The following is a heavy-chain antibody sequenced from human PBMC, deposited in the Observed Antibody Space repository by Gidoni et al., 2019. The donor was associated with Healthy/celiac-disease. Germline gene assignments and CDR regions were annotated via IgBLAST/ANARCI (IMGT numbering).Heavy chain of an antibody. V-gene: IGHV1-8*01. Sequence: VQLVQSGAEVKKPGASVKFSCKPSGYTFTRYDINWVRQATGQGLEWMGGMNPNSGNTGYAQKFQGRVTMTRNTSISTAYMELSSLRSEDTAVYYCARGRVVVVPAAINWFDPWGQGTLVTVSS. CDR1: GYTFTRYD. CDR2: MNPNSGNT. D-gene: IGHD2-2*02. CDR3: ARGRVVVVPAAINWFDP. J-gene: IGHJ5*02.